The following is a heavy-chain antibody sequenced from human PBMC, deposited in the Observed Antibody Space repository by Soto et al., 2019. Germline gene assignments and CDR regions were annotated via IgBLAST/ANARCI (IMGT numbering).Heavy chain of an antibody. Sequence: QVQLVQSGAEVKKPGASVKVSCKASGYTFTSYGISWVRQAPGQGLEWMGWISAYNGNTNYAQKPQGRVTITTDPSTSTAYMELRALRSDDTAVYYCARAGDTPMDPTHFDYWGQGTLVTVSS. CDR1: GYTFTSYG. J-gene: IGHJ4*02. D-gene: IGHD5-18*01. CDR2: ISAYNGNT. CDR3: ARAGDTPMDPTHFDY. V-gene: IGHV1-18*01.